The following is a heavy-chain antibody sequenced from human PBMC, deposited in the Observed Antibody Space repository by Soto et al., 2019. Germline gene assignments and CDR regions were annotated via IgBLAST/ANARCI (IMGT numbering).Heavy chain of an antibody. CDR2: IWFDGSEK. D-gene: IGHD3-10*01. J-gene: IGHJ4*02. CDR1: GFSFSSYG. Sequence: GGSLRLSCVESGFSFSSYGMQWVRQAPGKGLDWVAVIWFDGSEKYYADSVKGRFTISRDNSKNTLYLQMNSLRAEDTAVYYCARSPGYTSSWFGDYWGQGALVTVSS. V-gene: IGHV3-33*01. CDR3: ARSPGYTSSWFGDY.